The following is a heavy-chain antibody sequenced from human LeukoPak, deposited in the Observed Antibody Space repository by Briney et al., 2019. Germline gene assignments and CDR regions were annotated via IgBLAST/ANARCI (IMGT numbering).Heavy chain of an antibody. Sequence: ASVKVSCKASGGTFSSYAISWVRQAPGQGLEWMGGIILIFGTANYAQKFQGRVTITADESTSTAYMELSSLRSEDTAVYYCAKAAAGYYYYYYMDVWGKGTTVTVSS. V-gene: IGHV1-69*13. CDR1: GGTFSSYA. CDR3: AKAAAGYYYYYYMDV. CDR2: IILIFGTA. J-gene: IGHJ6*03. D-gene: IGHD6-13*01.